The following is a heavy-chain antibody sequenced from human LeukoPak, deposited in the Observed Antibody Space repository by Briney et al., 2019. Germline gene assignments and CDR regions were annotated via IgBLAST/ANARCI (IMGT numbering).Heavy chain of an antibody. Sequence: SETLSLTCAVYGGSFSGYYWSWIRQPPGKGLEWIGEINHSGSTNYNPSRKSRVTISVDTSKNQFSLKLSSVTAADTAVYYCSHQTVTTWHYFDYWGQGTLVTVSS. CDR1: GGSFSGYY. D-gene: IGHD4-17*01. V-gene: IGHV4-34*01. CDR3: SHQTVTTWHYFDY. CDR2: INHSGST. J-gene: IGHJ4*02.